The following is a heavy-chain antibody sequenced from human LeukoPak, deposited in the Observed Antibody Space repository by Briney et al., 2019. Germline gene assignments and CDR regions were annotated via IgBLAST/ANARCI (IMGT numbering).Heavy chain of an antibody. CDR3: ARVWELRPPDY. V-gene: IGHV3-48*03. Sequence: GGSLRLSCAASGFTFSSYEMNWVRQAPGKGLEWVSYISSSGSTIYYADSVKGRFTIPRDNAKNSLYLQMNSLRAEDTAVYYCARVWELRPPDYWGRGTLVTVSS. CDR2: ISSSGSTI. D-gene: IGHD1-26*01. J-gene: IGHJ4*02. CDR1: GFTFSSYE.